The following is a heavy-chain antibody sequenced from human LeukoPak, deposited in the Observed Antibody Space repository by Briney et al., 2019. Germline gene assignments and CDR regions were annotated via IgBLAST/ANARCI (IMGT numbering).Heavy chain of an antibody. Sequence: ASVKVSCKASGGTFSSYAISWVRQAPGQGLEWMGRIIPIFGIANYAQKFQGRVTITADKSTSTAYMELSSLRSEDTAVYYCARGDGDLYYFEYWGQGTLVTVSS. CDR2: IIPIFGIA. J-gene: IGHJ4*02. CDR3: ARGDGDLYYFEY. V-gene: IGHV1-69*04. CDR1: GGTFSSYA. D-gene: IGHD4-17*01.